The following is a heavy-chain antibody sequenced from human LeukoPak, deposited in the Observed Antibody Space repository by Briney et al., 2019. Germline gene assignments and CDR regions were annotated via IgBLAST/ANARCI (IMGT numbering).Heavy chain of an antibody. J-gene: IGHJ4*02. D-gene: IGHD2-2*01. CDR2: IYHSGST. V-gene: IGHV4-38-2*02. Sequence: SETLSLTCTVSGYSISSGYYWGWIRQPPGKGLEWIGSIYHSGSTYYNPSLKSRVTISVDTSKNQFSLKLSSVTAADTAVYYCARALVVPAAIHSFFDYWGQGTLVTVSS. CDR1: GYSISSGYY. CDR3: ARALVVPAAIHSFFDY.